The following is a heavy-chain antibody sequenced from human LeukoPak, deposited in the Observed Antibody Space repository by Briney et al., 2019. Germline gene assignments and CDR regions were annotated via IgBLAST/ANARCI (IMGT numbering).Heavy chain of an antibody. CDR2: IYYTGST. Sequence: SETLSLTCTVSGVSISSNYYWAWIRQPPGKGLEWIASIYYTGSTYYDPSLRSRVTISVDTSKNQFSLKVTSVTAADTAVYYCVRVWAFGGDRNVGDVWGQGTMVTVSS. J-gene: IGHJ3*01. CDR1: GVSISSNYY. CDR3: VRVWAFGGDRNVGDV. V-gene: IGHV4-39*07. D-gene: IGHD3-16*01.